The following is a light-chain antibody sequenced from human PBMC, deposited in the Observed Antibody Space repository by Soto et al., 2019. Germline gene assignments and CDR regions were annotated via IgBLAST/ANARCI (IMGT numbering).Light chain of an antibody. Sequence: DIVMTQSPLSLPVTPGEPASISCRSSQTLLHSNGYNYLDWYLQKPGQSPQLLIYLGSNRASGVPDRFSGSGAGTDFTLKISRVEAEYVGVYYCMQALQTPPTFGQGPRLEIK. J-gene: IGKJ5*01. V-gene: IGKV2-28*01. CDR1: QTLLHSNGYNY. CDR2: LGS. CDR3: MQALQTPPT.